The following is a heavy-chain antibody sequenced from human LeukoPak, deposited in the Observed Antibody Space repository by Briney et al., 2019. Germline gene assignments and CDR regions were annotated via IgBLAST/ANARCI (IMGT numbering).Heavy chain of an antibody. CDR2: ISAYNGNT. Sequence: ASVKVSCKASGYTFTSYYMHWVRQAPGQGLEWMGWISAYNGNTNYAQKLQGRVTMTTDTSTSTAYMELRSLRSDDTAVYYCARDTTVTTSWFDPWGQGTLVTVSS. V-gene: IGHV1-18*04. D-gene: IGHD4-17*01. J-gene: IGHJ5*02. CDR1: GYTFTSYY. CDR3: ARDTTVTTSWFDP.